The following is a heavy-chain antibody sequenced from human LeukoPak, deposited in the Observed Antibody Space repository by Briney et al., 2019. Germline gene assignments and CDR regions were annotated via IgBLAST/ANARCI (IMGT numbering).Heavy chain of an antibody. V-gene: IGHV1-18*01. Sequence: ASVKVSCKASGYTFTSYGISWVRQAPGQGLEWMGWISAYDGNTNYAQKLQGRVTMTTDTSTSTAHMELRSLRSDDTAVYYCARIREAFELELPLLSDYYYYGMDVWGQGTTVTVSS. J-gene: IGHJ6*02. CDR1: GYTFTSYG. D-gene: IGHD1-7*01. CDR2: ISAYDGNT. CDR3: ARIREAFELELPLLSDYYYYGMDV.